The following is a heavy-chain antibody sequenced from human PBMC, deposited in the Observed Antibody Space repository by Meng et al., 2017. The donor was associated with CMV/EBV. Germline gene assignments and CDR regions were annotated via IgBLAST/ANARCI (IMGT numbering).Heavy chain of an antibody. CDR3: ARRGAFTRNYYYGTDV. V-gene: IGHV3-30*04. CDR2: ISYDGSSK. Sequence: GESLKISCAASGFTFSYYAMHWVRQAPGKGLEWVAIISYDGSSKYYADSVKGRFTISRDNSENTLYLQMNSLRAEDTAVYYCARRGAFTRNYYYGTDVWGQGTTVTVSS. D-gene: IGHD2-2*01. J-gene: IGHJ6*02. CDR1: GFTFSYYA.